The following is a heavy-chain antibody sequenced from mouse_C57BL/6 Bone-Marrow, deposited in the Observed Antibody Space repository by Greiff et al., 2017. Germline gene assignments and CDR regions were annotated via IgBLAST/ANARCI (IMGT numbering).Heavy chain of an antibody. CDR1: GFTFTSYW. CDR2: IHPNSGST. V-gene: IGHV1-64*01. D-gene: IGHD2-3*01. CDR3: AREGWLLPPFAY. J-gene: IGHJ3*01. Sequence: VQLQQPGAELVKPGASVKLSCKASGFTFTSYWMHWVKQRPGQGLEWIGMIHPNSGSTNYNEKFKSKATLTIDKSSSTAYMQLSSLTSEYSAVYYCAREGWLLPPFAYWGQGTLVTVSA.